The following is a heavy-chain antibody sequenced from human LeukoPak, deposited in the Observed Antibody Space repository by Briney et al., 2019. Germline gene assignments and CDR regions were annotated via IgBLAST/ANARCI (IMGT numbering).Heavy chain of an antibody. J-gene: IGHJ4*02. CDR3: ARSNGYFDY. CDR1: GFAFGRYT. V-gene: IGHV3-30*04. D-gene: IGHD2-8*01. CDR2: TSYDGRNR. Sequence: GGSLRLSCAASGFAFGRYTMHWVRQAPGKGLEWVAVTSYDGRNRYYADSVKGRFTISRDNSNNTLYLQVNSLRTEDTAMYYCARSNGYFDYWGQGTLVTVSS.